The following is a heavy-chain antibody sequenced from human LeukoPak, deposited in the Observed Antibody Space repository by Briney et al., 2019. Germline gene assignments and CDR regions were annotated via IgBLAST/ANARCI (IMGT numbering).Heavy chain of an antibody. V-gene: IGHV3-23*01. Sequence: GGSLRLSCAASGFTFSSYAMSWVRQAPGKGLEWVSAISGSGGSSYYADSVKGRFTISRDNSKNTLYLQMNSLRAEDTAVYYCAKGIGYYYDSSGLNWFDPWGQGTLVTVSS. CDR2: ISGSGGSS. D-gene: IGHD3-22*01. J-gene: IGHJ5*02. CDR1: GFTFSSYA. CDR3: AKGIGYYYDSSGLNWFDP.